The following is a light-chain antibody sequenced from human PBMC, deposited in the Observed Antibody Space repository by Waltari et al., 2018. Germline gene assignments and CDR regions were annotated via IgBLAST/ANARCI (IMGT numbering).Light chain of an antibody. V-gene: IGKV1D-12*01. CDR2: AAF. CDR1: QSISAW. J-gene: IGKJ4*01. CDR3: QQCNTLPFA. Sequence: DIQMPQSPSSVSASVGDTVTITCRASQSISAWLAWYQQKPGKAPKLLISAAFNLQSGVPSRFSGSRSGTDFSLTISSLQPEDFATYYCQQCNTLPFAFGGGTTVEIK.